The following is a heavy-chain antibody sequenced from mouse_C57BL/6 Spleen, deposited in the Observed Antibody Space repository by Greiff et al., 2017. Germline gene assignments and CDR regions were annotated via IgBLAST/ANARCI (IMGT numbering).Heavy chain of an antibody. CDR3: ASPNLFGSNWYFDV. V-gene: IGHV1-69*01. D-gene: IGHD1-1*01. Sequence: VQLQQSGAELVMPGASVKLSCKASGYTFTSYWMHWVKQRPGQGLEWIGEIDPSDSYANYNQKFKGKSTLTVDKSSSTASMQRSSLTSEDAAVYSCASPNLFGSNWYFDVWGTGTTVTVSS. CDR2: IDPSDSYA. J-gene: IGHJ1*03. CDR1: GYTFTSYW.